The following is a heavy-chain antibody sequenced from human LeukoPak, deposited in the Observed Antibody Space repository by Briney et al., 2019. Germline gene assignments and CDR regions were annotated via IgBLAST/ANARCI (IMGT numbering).Heavy chain of an antibody. CDR3: AREIAAAAAFDY. CDR1: GFTFSSYS. CDR2: IKQDGSDK. V-gene: IGHV3-7*01. D-gene: IGHD6-13*01. Sequence: QPGGSLRLSCAASGFTFSSYSMSWVRQAPGKGLEWVANIKQDGSDKDYVDSVKGRFTISRDNAKNSLYLQMNSLRAEDTAVYYCAREIAAAAAFDYWGQGTLVTVSS. J-gene: IGHJ4*02.